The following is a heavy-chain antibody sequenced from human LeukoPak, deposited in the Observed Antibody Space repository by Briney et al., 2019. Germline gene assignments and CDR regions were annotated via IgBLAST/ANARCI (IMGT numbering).Heavy chain of an antibody. CDR1: GGSISSYY. Sequence: SETLSLTCTVSGGSISSYYWSWIRQPPGKGLEWIGYIYYSGSTNYNPSLKSRVTISVDTSKNQFSLKLSSVTAADTAVYYCARKTSHYDSSGYPNAFDIWGQGTMVTVSS. CDR2: IYYSGST. V-gene: IGHV4-59*01. D-gene: IGHD3-22*01. J-gene: IGHJ3*02. CDR3: ARKTSHYDSSGYPNAFDI.